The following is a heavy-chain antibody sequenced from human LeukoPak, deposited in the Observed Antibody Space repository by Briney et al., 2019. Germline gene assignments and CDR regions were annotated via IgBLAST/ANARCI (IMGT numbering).Heavy chain of an antibody. Sequence: GGSLRLSCAASGFTFSSYSMNWVRQAPGRGLEWVSCISSGSTMIYYADSVRGRFTISRDNAKNSLYLQMNSSRDEDTAVYYCARGLSMDVWGQGTTVTVSS. J-gene: IGHJ6*02. D-gene: IGHD2-21*02. CDR1: GFTFSSYS. V-gene: IGHV3-48*02. CDR3: ARGLSMDV. CDR2: ISSGSTMI.